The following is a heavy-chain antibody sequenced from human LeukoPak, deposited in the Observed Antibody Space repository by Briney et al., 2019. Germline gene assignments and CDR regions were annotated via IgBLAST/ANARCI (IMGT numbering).Heavy chain of an antibody. D-gene: IGHD6-13*01. V-gene: IGHV3-20*04. CDR2: VYWNCGST. CDR1: GFTFEDYV. J-gene: IGHJ6*03. Sequence: GGSLRLSCVPSGFTFEDYVLSWVRQAPRKGLEWVSGVYWNCGSTCYAESLKGRFTTSRDNAKNSLYLQMNSLRAEDTALYYCARDGSSSWYGVYYYYYMHVWGKGTTVTVSS. CDR3: ARDGSSSWYGVYYYYYMHV.